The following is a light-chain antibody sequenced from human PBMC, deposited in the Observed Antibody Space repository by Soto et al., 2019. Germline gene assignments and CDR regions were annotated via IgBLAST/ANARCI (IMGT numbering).Light chain of an antibody. CDR1: QSISSY. J-gene: IGKJ2*01. V-gene: IGKV1-39*01. CDR2: AAS. Sequence: DIQMTQSPSSLSSSVGERVTITCRASQSISSYLNWYQQKPGKAPKLLIYAASSLQSGVPSRFSGSGSGTDFTLIISSLQPEDFATYYCQQSYSTPYTFGQGTKLEIK. CDR3: QQSYSTPYT.